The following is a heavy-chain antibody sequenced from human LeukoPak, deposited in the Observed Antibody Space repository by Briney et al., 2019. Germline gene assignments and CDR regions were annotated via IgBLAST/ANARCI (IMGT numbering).Heavy chain of an antibody. CDR3: ARFFSAATWGYNWFDP. CDR2: IYYSGTT. V-gene: IGHV4-59*01. D-gene: IGHD2-15*01. CDR1: GGSISSYY. Sequence: PSETLSLTCTVSGGSISSYYWSWIRQPPGKGLEWIGYIYYSGTTNYNPSLKSRVTISVDTSKNQFSLRLSSVTAADTAVYYCARFFSAATWGYNWFDPWGQGTLVTVSS. J-gene: IGHJ5*02.